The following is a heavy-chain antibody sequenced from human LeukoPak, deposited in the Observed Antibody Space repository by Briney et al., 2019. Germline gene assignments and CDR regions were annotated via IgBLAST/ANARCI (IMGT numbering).Heavy chain of an antibody. D-gene: IGHD4-11*01. V-gene: IGHV1-8*01. CDR2: MNPNSGNT. CDR1: GYTFTSYD. CDR3: AKNRGNYYYFDY. Sequence: ASVKVSCKASGYTFTSYDINWVRQATGQGLEWMGWMNPNSGNTGYAQKFQGRVTMTRNTSISTAYMELSSLRSEDTAVYYCAKNRGNYYYFDYWGQGTLVTVSS. J-gene: IGHJ4*02.